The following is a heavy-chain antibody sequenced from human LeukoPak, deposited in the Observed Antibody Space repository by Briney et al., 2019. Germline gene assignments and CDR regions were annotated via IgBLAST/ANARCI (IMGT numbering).Heavy chain of an antibody. CDR2: IKQDGSEK. D-gene: IGHD3-3*01. CDR3: ARVETYYDFWSGYSFVWFDP. CDR1: GFTFSSYW. Sequence: GGSLRLSCAASGFTFSSYWMSWVRQAPGKGLEWVANIKQDGSEKYYVDSVKGRFTISRDNAKNSLYLQMNSLRAEDTAVYYCARVETYYDFWSGYSFVWFDPWGQGTLVTVSS. V-gene: IGHV3-7*01. J-gene: IGHJ5*02.